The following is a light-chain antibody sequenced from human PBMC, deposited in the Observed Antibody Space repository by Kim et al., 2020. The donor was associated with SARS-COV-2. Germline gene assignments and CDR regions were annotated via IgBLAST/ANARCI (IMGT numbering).Light chain of an antibody. V-gene: IGLV2-11*01. CDR2: DVS. CDR3: CSYAASYTV. Sequence: PGKSVTISCTGSSSDVGGYNYVSWYQQEPGKAPKLMIYDVSKRPSGVPDRFSGSKSGNTASLTISGLQADDEADYYCCSYAASYTVFGGGTQLTVL. CDR1: SSDVGGYNY. J-gene: IGLJ3*02.